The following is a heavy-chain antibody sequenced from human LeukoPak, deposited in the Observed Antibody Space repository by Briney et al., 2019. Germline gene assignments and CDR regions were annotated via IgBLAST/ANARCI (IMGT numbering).Heavy chain of an antibody. Sequence: PGGSLRLPCAASGFSFSRSSMGWVRQAPGKGLEWVSSITASSSYIYYADSVKGRFTISRDNVEKSVYLQMNSLRAEDTAVYYCAREYYYDEDAGNYWGQGTLVTVSS. D-gene: IGHD3-22*01. V-gene: IGHV3-21*01. J-gene: IGHJ4*02. CDR2: ITASSSYI. CDR3: AREYYYDEDAGNY. CDR1: GFSFSRSS.